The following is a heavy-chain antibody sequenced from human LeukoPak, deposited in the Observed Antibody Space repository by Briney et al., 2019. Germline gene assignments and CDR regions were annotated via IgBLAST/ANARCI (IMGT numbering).Heavy chain of an antibody. CDR3: ARDAGGNFDY. CDR2: ISYDGSNK. V-gene: IGHV3-30*04. D-gene: IGHD4-23*01. CDR1: GFTFSSYA. J-gene: IGHJ4*02. Sequence: LRXSCAASGFTFSSYAMHWVRQAPGKGLEWVAVISYDGSNKYYADSVKGRFTISRDNSKNTLYLQMNSLRAEDTAVYYCARDAGGNFDYWGQGTLVTVSS.